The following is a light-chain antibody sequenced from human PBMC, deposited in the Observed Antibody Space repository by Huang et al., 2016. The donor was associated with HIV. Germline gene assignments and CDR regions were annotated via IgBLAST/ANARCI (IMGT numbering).Light chain of an antibody. CDR1: ESVITH. CDR2: GAS. J-gene: IGKJ4*01. CDR3: QQYNNWPAALT. Sequence: EIVLTQSPATLSVSPGEGATLFCRASESVITHLAWYQQKPGQAPTLLIHGASTRALGIPARFSGSGSGTEFTLTISSLQSEDVAVYYCQQYNNWPAALTFGGGTKVEIK. V-gene: IGKV3-15*01.